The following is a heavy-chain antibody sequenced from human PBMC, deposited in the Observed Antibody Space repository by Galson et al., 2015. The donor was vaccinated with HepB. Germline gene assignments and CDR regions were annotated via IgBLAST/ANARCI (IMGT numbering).Heavy chain of an antibody. D-gene: IGHD3-3*01. V-gene: IGHV3-48*01. CDR3: ARDRAGYYDFWSGSSLDY. CDR2: ISSSSSTI. J-gene: IGHJ4*02. Sequence: SLRLSCAASGFTFSSYSMNWVRQAPGKGLEWVSYISSSSSTIYYADSVKGRFTISRDNAKNSLYLQMNSLRAEDTAVYYCARDRAGYYDFWSGSSLDYWGQGTLVTVSS. CDR1: GFTFSSYS.